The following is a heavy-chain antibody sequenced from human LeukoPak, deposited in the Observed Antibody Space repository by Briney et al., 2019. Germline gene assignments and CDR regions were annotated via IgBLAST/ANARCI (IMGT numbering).Heavy chain of an antibody. CDR1: GGTFSSYA. CDR3: ARKLWGPQDAFDI. CDR2: IIPIFGTA. Sequence: SVKVSCKASGGTFSSYAISWVRQAPGQGLEWMGGIIPIFGTANYAQKFQGRVTNTADKSTSTAYMELSSLRCEDTAVYYCARKLWGPQDAFDIWGQGTMVTVSS. J-gene: IGHJ3*02. V-gene: IGHV1-69*06. D-gene: IGHD5-18*01.